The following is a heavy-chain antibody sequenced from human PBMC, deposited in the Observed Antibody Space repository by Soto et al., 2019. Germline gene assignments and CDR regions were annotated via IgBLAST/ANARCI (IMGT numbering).Heavy chain of an antibody. D-gene: IGHD3-3*01. CDR2: IYYSGST. V-gene: IGHV4-59*01. CDR3: ARDRYYDFLSGSSRGYYYGMDV. J-gene: IGHJ6*02. Sequence: PSETLSLTWTVSGGSISSYYWSWIRQPPGKGLEWIGYIYYSGSTNYNPSLKSRVTISVDTSKNQFSLKLSSVTAADTAVYYCARDRYYDFLSGSSRGYYYGMDVWGQGTTVTVSS. CDR1: GGSISSYY.